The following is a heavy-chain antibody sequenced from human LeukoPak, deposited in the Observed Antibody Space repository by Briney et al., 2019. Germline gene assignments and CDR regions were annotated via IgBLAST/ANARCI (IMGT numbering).Heavy chain of an antibody. Sequence: ASVKVSCKASGYTFIGYYMYWVRQAPGQGLEWMGRINPNSGGTNHAQKFEGRVTMTRDTSISTAYMELSRLRSDDTAVYYCARGFKKAYYYASSGYPIAEYFQHWGQGTLVTVSS. V-gene: IGHV1-2*06. D-gene: IGHD3-22*01. CDR3: ARGFKKAYYYASSGYPIAEYFQH. J-gene: IGHJ1*01. CDR2: INPNSGGT. CDR1: GYTFIGYY.